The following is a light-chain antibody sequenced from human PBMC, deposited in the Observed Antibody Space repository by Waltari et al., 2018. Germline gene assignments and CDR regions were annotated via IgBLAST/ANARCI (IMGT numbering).Light chain of an antibody. CDR3: QVWDSISNHVV. CDR1: RSGSKS. CDR2: DDS. V-gene: IGLV3-21*02. J-gene: IGLJ2*01. Sequence: SYVLTQPPSVSVAPGQTATITCGGKRSGSKSVHWYQQKPGQAPVLVVHDDSDRPSGVPDRFSGSNSGNTATLTISRVEAGDEADYYCQVWDSISNHVVFGGGTRLTVL.